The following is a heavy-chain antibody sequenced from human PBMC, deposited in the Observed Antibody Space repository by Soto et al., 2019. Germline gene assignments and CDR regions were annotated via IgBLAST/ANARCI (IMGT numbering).Heavy chain of an antibody. D-gene: IGHD2-2*01. CDR2: ISGSGTAT. V-gene: IGHV3-23*01. CDR1: GFPFWTYS. Sequence: EVKLLESGGGLVQPGGSMRLSCAASGFPFWTYSMSWVRQAPRKGLEWVSGISGSGTATYYTDSVKGRFTVSSDNSKDTLFLHMNALRVEDTAVYYCAKTRRYEKKEYHLDGFDVWGPGTAFNFSS. CDR3: AKTRRYEKKEYHLDGFDV. J-gene: IGHJ3*01.